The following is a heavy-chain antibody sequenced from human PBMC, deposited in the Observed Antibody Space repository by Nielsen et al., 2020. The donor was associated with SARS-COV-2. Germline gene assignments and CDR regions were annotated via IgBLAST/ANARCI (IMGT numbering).Heavy chain of an antibody. CDR2: INPNSGGT. D-gene: IGHD2-21*01. CDR1: GYTFTGYY. CDR3: ARNLKKLGDYYYYGMDV. Sequence: ASVKVSCTASGYTFTGYYMHWVRQAPGQGLEWMGRINPNSGGTNYAQKFQGRVTMTRDTFISTAYMELSRLRSDDTAVYYCARNLKKLGDYYYYGMDVWGQGTTVTVSS. V-gene: IGHV1-2*06. J-gene: IGHJ6*02.